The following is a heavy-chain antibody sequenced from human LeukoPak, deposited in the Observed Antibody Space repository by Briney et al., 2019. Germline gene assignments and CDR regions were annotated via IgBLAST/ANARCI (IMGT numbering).Heavy chain of an antibody. D-gene: IGHD1-26*01. Sequence: GGSLRLSCAAAGFTFSSYSMNWVRQAPGEGLEWVSYISSSSTTIYYADSVKGRFTISRDNSKNSLYLQMNSLRTEDTALYYCAKDIGGSPAAPDYWGQGTLVTVSS. J-gene: IGHJ4*02. CDR2: ISSSSTTI. V-gene: IGHV3-48*04. CDR3: AKDIGGSPAAPDY. CDR1: GFTFSSYS.